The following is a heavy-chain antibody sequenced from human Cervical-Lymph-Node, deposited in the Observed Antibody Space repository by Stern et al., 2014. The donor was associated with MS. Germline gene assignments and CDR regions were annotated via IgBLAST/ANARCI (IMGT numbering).Heavy chain of an antibody. D-gene: IGHD5-24*01. CDR2: IHNSGTT. Sequence: QVQLQESGPGLVKPSQTLSLTCAVTGGSISSAAYYWSWIRQSPGKGLEWIGYIHNSGTTYYNPSLKSRVTISVDTSKNQFALKLRSVTAADTAVYYCSRDADGYSLVFGYWGRGPLVTVSS. CDR1: GGSISSAAYY. V-gene: IGHV4-30-4*01. CDR3: SRDADGYSLVFGY. J-gene: IGHJ4*02.